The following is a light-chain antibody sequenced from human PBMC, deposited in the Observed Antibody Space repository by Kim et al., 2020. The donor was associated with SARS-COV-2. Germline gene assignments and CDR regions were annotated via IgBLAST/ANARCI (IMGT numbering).Light chain of an antibody. Sequence: ATVGDRVTITCRASQSISSYLNWYQQKPGKAPKLLIYAASSLQSGVPSRFSGSGSGTDFTLTISSLQPEDFATYYCQQSYSTPWTFGQGTKVDIK. CDR1: QSISSY. V-gene: IGKV1-39*01. J-gene: IGKJ1*01. CDR2: AAS. CDR3: QQSYSTPWT.